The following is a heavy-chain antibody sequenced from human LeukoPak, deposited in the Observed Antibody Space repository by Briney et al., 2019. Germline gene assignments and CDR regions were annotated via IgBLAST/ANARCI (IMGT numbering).Heavy chain of an antibody. D-gene: IGHD2-2*01. J-gene: IGHJ6*02. Sequence: PGGSLRLSCAASGFTFSSYAVSWVRQAPGKGLEWVSAISGSGGSTYYADSVKGRFTISRDNSKNTLYLQMNSLRAEDTAVYYCAKDRGGYCSSTSCHWDYYYGMDVWGQGTTVTVSS. CDR1: GFTFSSYA. CDR3: AKDRGGYCSSTSCHWDYYYGMDV. V-gene: IGHV3-23*01. CDR2: ISGSGGST.